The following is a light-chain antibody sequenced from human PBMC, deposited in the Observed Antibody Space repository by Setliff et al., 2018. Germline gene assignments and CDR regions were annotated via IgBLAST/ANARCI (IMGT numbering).Light chain of an antibody. CDR3: SSYTTSGTYV. Sequence: QSVLTQPASVSGSPGQSITISCTGTSSDVGDYNYVSWYQQHPGKAPKLMIYAVSNRPSGVSNRFSGSKSGNTASLTISGLQAEDESDYYCSSYTTSGTYVFGTGTKVTVL. V-gene: IGLV2-14*01. J-gene: IGLJ1*01. CDR1: SSDVGDYNY. CDR2: AVS.